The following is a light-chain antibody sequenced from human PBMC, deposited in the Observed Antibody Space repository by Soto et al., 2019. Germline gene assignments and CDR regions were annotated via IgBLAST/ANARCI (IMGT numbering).Light chain of an antibody. CDR1: SSDVGVYNH. V-gene: IGLV2-8*01. Sequence: ALTQPPSASGSPGQSVTISCTGTSSDVGVYNHVSWYQQHPGKAPKLMIFEVTKRPSGVPDRFSGSKSGNTASLTVSGLQAEDEADYYCSSYAGSNSYVFGTGTKVTVL. CDR3: SSYAGSNSYV. J-gene: IGLJ1*01. CDR2: EVT.